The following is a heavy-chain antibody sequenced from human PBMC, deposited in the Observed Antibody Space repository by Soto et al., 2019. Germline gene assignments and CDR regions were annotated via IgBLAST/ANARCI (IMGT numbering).Heavy chain of an antibody. CDR3: ARGLRDGYNGLYFQH. J-gene: IGHJ1*01. D-gene: IGHD5-12*01. Sequence: SETLSLTCAVSGGSISSSNWWSWLRQLPGKGLEWIGEIYHSGSTNYNPSLKSRVTISVDKSKNQFSLKLSSVTAADTAVYYCARGLRDGYNGLYFQHWGQGTLVTVSS. CDR1: GGSISSSNW. CDR2: IYHSGST. V-gene: IGHV4-4*02.